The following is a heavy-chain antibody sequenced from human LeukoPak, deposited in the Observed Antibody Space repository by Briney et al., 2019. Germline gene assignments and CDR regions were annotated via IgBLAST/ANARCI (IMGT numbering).Heavy chain of an antibody. V-gene: IGHV3-33*06. CDR1: GCTFRRYG. D-gene: IGHD4-11*01. Sequence: GRSLRLSCAASGCTFRRYGMHWVRQAPGKGLEWVAGIWYDGSNKYYADSVKGRFTISRDNSKNTLYLQMNSLRAEATAVYYCAKDPYSIYFGMELGYYFDYWGQGTLVTVSS. CDR2: IWYDGSNK. J-gene: IGHJ4*02. CDR3: AKDPYSIYFGMELGYYFDY.